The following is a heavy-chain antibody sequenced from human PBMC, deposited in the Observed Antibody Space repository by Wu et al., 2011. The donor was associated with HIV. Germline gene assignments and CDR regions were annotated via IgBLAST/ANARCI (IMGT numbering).Heavy chain of an antibody. V-gene: IGHV1-18*01. D-gene: IGHD3-10*01. J-gene: IGHJ5*02. CDR3: ARADEDTMVRGWPNWFDP. Sequence: QVQLVQSGAEVKKPGASVKVSCKASGYTFTNYGISWVRQAPGQGLAWMGWISTYNGDTNYAQKLQGRVTMTTDTSTSTAYMELRSLRSDDTAVYYCARADEDTMVRGWPNWFDPGAREPWSPSPQ. CDR1: GYTFTNYG. CDR2: ISTYNGDT.